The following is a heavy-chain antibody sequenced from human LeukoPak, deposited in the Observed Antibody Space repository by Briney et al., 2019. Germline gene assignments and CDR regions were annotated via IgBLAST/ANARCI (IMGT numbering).Heavy chain of an antibody. D-gene: IGHD2-2*02. CDR2: ISSSSYI. V-gene: IGHV3-21*01. CDR1: GFTFSNYA. CDR3: ARPLYCSSTSCYNHNWFDP. Sequence: GGSLRLSCAASGFTFSNYAMIWVRQAPGKGLEWGSSISSSSYIYYADSVKGRFTISRDNAKNSLYLQMTSLRAEDTAVYYCARPLYCSSTSCYNHNWFDPWGQGTLVTVSS. J-gene: IGHJ5*02.